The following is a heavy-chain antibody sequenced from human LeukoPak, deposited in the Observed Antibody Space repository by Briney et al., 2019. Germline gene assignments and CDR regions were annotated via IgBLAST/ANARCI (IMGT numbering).Heavy chain of an antibody. Sequence: SVKVSCKASGGTFSSYAISWVRQAPGQGLEWMGGIIPIFGAANYAQKFQGRVTITADESTSTAYMELSSLRSEDTAVYYCGYTPYYYYGMDVWGQGTTVTVSS. CDR1: GGTFSSYA. J-gene: IGHJ6*02. V-gene: IGHV1-69*13. CDR3: GYTPYYYYGMDV. CDR2: IIPIFGAA. D-gene: IGHD5-24*01.